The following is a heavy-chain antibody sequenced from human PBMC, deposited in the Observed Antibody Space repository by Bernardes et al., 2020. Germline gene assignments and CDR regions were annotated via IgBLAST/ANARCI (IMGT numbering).Heavy chain of an antibody. CDR1: GGSFSGYY. CDR2: INHSGST. V-gene: IGHV4-34*01. Sequence: ETLSLTCAVYGGSFSGYYWSWIRQPPGKGLEWIGEINHSGSTKYNPSLKSRVTISVDTSRNQFSLKLSSVTAADTAVYYCAREKRNYYYYGMDVWGLGTTVTVSS. J-gene: IGHJ6*02. CDR3: AREKRNYYYYGMDV.